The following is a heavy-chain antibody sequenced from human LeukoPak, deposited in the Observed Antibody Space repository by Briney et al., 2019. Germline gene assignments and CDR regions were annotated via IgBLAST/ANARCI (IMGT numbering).Heavy chain of an antibody. V-gene: IGHV4-39*07. CDR2: IYYSGST. D-gene: IGHD2-2*01. J-gene: IGHJ4*02. CDR1: GGSISSSSYY. CDR3: ARDLSLGMPGGFDF. Sequence: PSETLSLTCTVSGGSISSSSYYWGWIRQPPGKGLEWIGSIYYSGSTYYNPSLKSRVTISVDTSKNQFSLKLSSVTAADTAVYYCARDLSLGMPGGFDFWGQGILVTVSS.